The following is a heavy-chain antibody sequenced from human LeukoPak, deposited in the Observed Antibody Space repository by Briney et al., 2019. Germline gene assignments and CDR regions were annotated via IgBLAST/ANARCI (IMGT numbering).Heavy chain of an antibody. V-gene: IGHV3-7*01. CDR2: IKQGGRDK. J-gene: IGHJ6*03. D-gene: IGHD2-21*01. CDR3: ARYSEAYYYVDV. Sequence: GGSLRLSCAVSGFTFNNNWMSWVRQAPGKGLEWVANIKQGGRDKYYVDSVKGRFTISRDNAKNSLYLQMNSLRAEDTAVYFCARYSEAYYYVDVWGAGTTVIVSS. CDR1: GFTFNNNW.